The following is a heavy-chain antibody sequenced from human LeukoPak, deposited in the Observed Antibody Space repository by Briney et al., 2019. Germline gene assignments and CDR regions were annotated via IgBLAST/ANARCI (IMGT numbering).Heavy chain of an antibody. CDR2: IYYSGNT. CDR1: GGSITRNSYQ. J-gene: IGHJ4*02. CDR3: ARDRGIDTEQYGDFDY. Sequence: SETLSLTCTVSGGSITRNSYQWGWIRQPPGKGLECIGTIYYSGNTYYNPSLKSRVTISVDTSKNQFSLKLTSVTAADTALYYCARDRGIDTEQYGDFDYWGQGTLVTVSS. D-gene: IGHD4-17*01. V-gene: IGHV4-39*07.